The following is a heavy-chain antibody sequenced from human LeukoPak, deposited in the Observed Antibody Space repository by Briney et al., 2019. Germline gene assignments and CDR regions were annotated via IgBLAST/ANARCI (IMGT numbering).Heavy chain of an antibody. CDR3: VRISTSVAGGDY. D-gene: IGHD6-19*01. CDR2: IKKDGSEK. J-gene: IGHJ4*02. CDR1: GFTFSSSW. Sequence: PGGSLRLSCGASGFTFSSSWMSWVRQAPGKGLEWVANIKKDGSEKYYVDSVKGRFTISRDNSKNSVDLQMDRLRVEDTAVYYCVRISTSVAGGDYWGQGTLVTVSS. V-gene: IGHV3-7*01.